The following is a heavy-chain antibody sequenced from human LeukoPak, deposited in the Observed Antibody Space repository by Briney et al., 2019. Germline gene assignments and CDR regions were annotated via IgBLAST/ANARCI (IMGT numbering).Heavy chain of an antibody. CDR3: ATSSGSYYY. CDR2: IYYSGRT. J-gene: IGHJ4*02. CDR1: GGSISSYY. V-gene: IGHV4-59*01. Sequence: SETLSLTCTVSGGSISSYYWSWIRQPPGKALEWIGYIYYSGRTNYNPSLKSRVTISVDTSKNQFSLKLSSVTAADTAVYYCATSSGSYYYWGQGTLVTVSS. D-gene: IGHD1-26*01.